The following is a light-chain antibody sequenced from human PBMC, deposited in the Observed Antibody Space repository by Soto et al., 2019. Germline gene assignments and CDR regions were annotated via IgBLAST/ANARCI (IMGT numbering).Light chain of an antibody. CDR2: GAS. CDR1: QSVSSSY. Sequence: EIVLTQSPGTLSLSPGERATLSCRASQSVSSSYLAWYQQKPGQAPRLLIYGASSRATGIPDRFSGSGSGTDVTLTISRLEPEDFAVYYCQQYGSSLVTVGPGTKVDIK. CDR3: QQYGSSLVT. V-gene: IGKV3-20*01. J-gene: IGKJ3*01.